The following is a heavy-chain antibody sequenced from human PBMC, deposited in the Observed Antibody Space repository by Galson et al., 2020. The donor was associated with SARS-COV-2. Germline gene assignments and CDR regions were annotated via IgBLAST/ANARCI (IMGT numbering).Heavy chain of an antibody. CDR3: ARDVAIFGVVIMLHYGMDV. J-gene: IGHJ6*02. V-gene: IGHV1-2*02. CDR2: INPNSGGT. CDR1: GYTFTGYY. Sequence: ASVKVSCKASGYTFTGYYMHWVRQAPGQGLEWMGWINPNSGGTNYAQKFQGRVTMTRDTSISTAYMELSRLRSDDTAVYYCARDVAIFGVVIMLHYGMDVWAKGPRSPSP. D-gene: IGHD3-3*01.